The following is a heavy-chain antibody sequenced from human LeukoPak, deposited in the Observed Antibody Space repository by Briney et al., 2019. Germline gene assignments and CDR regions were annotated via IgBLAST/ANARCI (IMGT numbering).Heavy chain of an antibody. V-gene: IGHV3-30*04. J-gene: IGHJ3*02. Sequence: QTGGSLRLSCAGSRFTFSRYTMHWVRQAPGKGLEWVAVISYDGSNKYYADSVKGRFTISRDNSKNTLYLQMNSLRAEDTAVYYCAREIYYYDSNDAFDIWGQGTMVTVSS. CDR1: RFTFSRYT. CDR3: AREIYYYDSNDAFDI. D-gene: IGHD3-22*01. CDR2: ISYDGSNK.